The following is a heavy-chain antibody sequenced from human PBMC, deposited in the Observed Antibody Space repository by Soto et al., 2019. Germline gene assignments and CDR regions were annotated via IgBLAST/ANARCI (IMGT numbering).Heavy chain of an antibody. CDR1: GFTFSNYN. D-gene: IGHD4-17*01. CDR3: ARQINGDYTAFDI. Sequence: GGSLRLSCAASGFTFSNYNMNWVRQAPGKRLEKVSSISGRTSYIYYADSLKGRFTISRDNAKNSLYLQMNTLRAEDTAVYYCARQINGDYTAFDIWGQGTLVTVSS. CDR2: ISGRTSYI. V-gene: IGHV3-21*01. J-gene: IGHJ3*02.